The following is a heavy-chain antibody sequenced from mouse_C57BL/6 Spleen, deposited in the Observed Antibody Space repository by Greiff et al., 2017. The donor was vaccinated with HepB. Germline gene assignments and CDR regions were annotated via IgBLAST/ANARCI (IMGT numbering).Heavy chain of an antibody. J-gene: IGHJ2*01. CDR1: GFTFSSYA. D-gene: IGHD3-2*02. Sequence: EVKLMESGGGLVKPGGSLKLSCAASGFTFSSYAMSWVRQTPEKRLEWVATISDGGSYTYYPDNVKGRFTISRDNAKNNLYLQMSHLKSEDTAMYYCARAPTAQATSAYVDYWGQGTTLTVSS. CDR2: ISDGGSYT. CDR3: ARAPTAQATSAYVDY. V-gene: IGHV5-4*03.